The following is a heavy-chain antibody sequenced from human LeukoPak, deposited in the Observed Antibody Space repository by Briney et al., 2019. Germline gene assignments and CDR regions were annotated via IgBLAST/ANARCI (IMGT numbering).Heavy chain of an antibody. CDR2: ISAYNGNT. Sequence: GESLKISCKGSGYSFTSYWIGWVRQAPGQGLEWMGWISAYNGNTNYAQKLQGRVTMTTDTSTSTAYMELRSLRSDDTAVYYCARDYVTYFDYWGQGTLVTVSS. V-gene: IGHV1-18*04. J-gene: IGHJ4*02. CDR1: GYSFTSYW. CDR3: ARDYVTYFDY. D-gene: IGHD3-16*01.